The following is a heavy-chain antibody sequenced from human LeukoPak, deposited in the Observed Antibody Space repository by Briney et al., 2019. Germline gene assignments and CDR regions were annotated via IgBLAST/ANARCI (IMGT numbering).Heavy chain of an antibody. CDR2: IYYSGST. D-gene: IGHD4-17*01. V-gene: IGHV4-31*03. CDR1: GASISSGGYY. CDR3: ARGTMTTVTYYFDY. Sequence: SETLSLTCTVSGASISSGGYYWSWIRQHPGKGLEWIGYIYYSGSTNYNPSLKSRVTISVDTSKNQFSLKLSSVTAADTAVYYCARGTMTTVTYYFDYWGQGTLVTVSS. J-gene: IGHJ4*02.